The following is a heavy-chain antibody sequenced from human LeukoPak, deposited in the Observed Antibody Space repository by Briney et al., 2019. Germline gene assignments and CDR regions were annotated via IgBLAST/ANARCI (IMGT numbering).Heavy chain of an antibody. D-gene: IGHD3-10*01. Sequence: PSETLSLTYTVSGGSISSYYWSWIRQPPGKGLEWIGYIYYSGSTNYNPSLKSRVTISVDTSKNQFSLKLSSVTAADTAVYYCARARGVNYYYGMDVWGQGTTVTVSS. CDR2: IYYSGST. CDR3: ARARGVNYYYGMDV. CDR1: GGSISSYY. J-gene: IGHJ6*02. V-gene: IGHV4-59*01.